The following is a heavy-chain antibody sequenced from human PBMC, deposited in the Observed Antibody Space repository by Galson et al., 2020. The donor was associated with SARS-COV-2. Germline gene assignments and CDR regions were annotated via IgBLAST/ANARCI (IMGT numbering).Heavy chain of an antibody. CDR2: IYYSVST. CDR3: ARQDCGGDCYLTIGDDAFDI. J-gene: IGHJ3*02. CDR1: GGSISSSGSY. Sequence: SETLSLTCIVSGGSISSSGSYWGWIRQPTGKGLEWIGSIYYSVSTYYNPSLKSRLTISVDTSKNQFSLKLSSVTAADTAVYYCARQDCGGDCYLTIGDDAFDIWGQGTLVTVSS. D-gene: IGHD2-21*02. V-gene: IGHV4-39*01.